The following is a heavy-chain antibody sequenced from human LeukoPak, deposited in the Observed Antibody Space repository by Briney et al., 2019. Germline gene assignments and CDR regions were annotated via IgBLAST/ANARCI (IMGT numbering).Heavy chain of an antibody. CDR3: AREGGSLTKVTYYGLDV. Sequence: QPGGSLRLSCAASGFSVSHHSLNWVRQAPGRGLEWVASVDDTGTHYADSVKGRFDISTDTSKNMVSLHLGDVRDDDTGLYFCAREGGSLTKVTYYGLDVWGPGTTVIVSS. V-gene: IGHV3-66*01. CDR2: VDDTGT. CDR1: GFSVSHHS. J-gene: IGHJ6*02. D-gene: IGHD1-1*01.